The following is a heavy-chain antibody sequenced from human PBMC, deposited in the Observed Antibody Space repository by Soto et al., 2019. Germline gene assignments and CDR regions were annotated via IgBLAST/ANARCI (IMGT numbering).Heavy chain of an antibody. D-gene: IGHD5-18*01. CDR2: FDPEDGET. V-gene: IGHV1-24*01. J-gene: IGHJ3*02. CDR1: GYTLTELS. Sequence: ASVKVSCKVSGYTLTELSMHWVRQAPGKGLEWMGGFDPEDGETIYAQKFQGRVTMTEDTSTDTAYMELSSLRSEDTAVYYCAISPSGYSYGWTYAFDIWGQGTMVTVSS. CDR3: AISPSGYSYGWTYAFDI.